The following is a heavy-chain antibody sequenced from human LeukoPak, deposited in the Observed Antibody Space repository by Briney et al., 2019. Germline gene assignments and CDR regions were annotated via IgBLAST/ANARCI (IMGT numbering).Heavy chain of an antibody. Sequence: ASVKVSCKASGGTFSSYAISWVRQAPGQGLEWMGGIIPIFGTANYAQKFQGRVTITADESTSTAYMELSSLRSEDTAVYYCARGPEIHDYVWGSYRTPDYYYYYMDVWGKGTTVTISS. CDR1: GGTFSSYA. J-gene: IGHJ6*03. V-gene: IGHV1-69*13. D-gene: IGHD3-16*02. CDR2: IIPIFGTA. CDR3: ARGPEIHDYVWGSYRTPDYYYYYMDV.